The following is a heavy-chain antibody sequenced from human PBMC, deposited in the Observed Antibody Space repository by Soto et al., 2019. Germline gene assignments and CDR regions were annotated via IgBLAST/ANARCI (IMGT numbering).Heavy chain of an antibody. V-gene: IGHV4-34*01. CDR1: GGSFSGYY. Sequence: SETLSLTCAVYGGSFSGYYWSWIRQPPGKGLEWMGEINHNGSTNYNPSLKRRVTISGDTSKNQFSLKLSSVTAADTAVYYCARGGYYAFWSGYSKAPSYYYSGMDVWGQGTTVTSP. CDR3: ARGGYYAFWSGYSKAPSYYYSGMDV. CDR2: INHNGST. D-gene: IGHD3-3*01. J-gene: IGHJ6*02.